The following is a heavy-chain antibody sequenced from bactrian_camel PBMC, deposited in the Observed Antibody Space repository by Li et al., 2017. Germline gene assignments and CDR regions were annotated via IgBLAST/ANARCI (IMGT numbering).Heavy chain of an antibody. CDR2: VYGGGSNP. J-gene: IGHJ4*01. V-gene: IGHV3-2*01. CDR1: GFTFSTNF. Sequence: HVQLVESGGILVQPGGSLRLSCAASGFTFSTNFMSWVRQAPGEGLEWLSSVYGGGSNPYYADSVMGRFTISKDNAKNSIALQMSSLKTDDTARYYCAAGGQPPALYGSPQGTQVTVS. D-gene: IGHD5*01.